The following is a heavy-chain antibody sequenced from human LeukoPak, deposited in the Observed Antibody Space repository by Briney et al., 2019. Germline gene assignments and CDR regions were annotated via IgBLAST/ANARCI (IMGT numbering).Heavy chain of an antibody. CDR1: GGSISSYY. CDR2: IYYSGST. V-gene: IGHV4-59*08. J-gene: IGHJ6*03. CDR3: ARETTVTTQYYYYMDV. D-gene: IGHD4-17*01. Sequence: PSETLSLTCIVSGGSISSYYWSWIRQPPGKGLEWIGYIYYSGSTNYNPSLKSRVTISVDTSKNQFSLKLSSVTAADTAVYYCARETTVTTQYYYYMDVWGKGTTVTVSS.